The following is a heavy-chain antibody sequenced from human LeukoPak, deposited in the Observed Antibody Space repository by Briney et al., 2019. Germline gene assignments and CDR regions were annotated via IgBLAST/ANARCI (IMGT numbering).Heavy chain of an antibody. CDR1: GFPFSNYD. D-gene: IGHD4-17*01. CDR3: ARRAYGDYGRWYYNL. J-gene: IGHJ2*01. Sequence: GGSLRLSCAAAGFPFSNYDMHWVRQPSGRGLEWVSAIDAAGDTNYPDSVKGRIAISRENAKNSLYLQMNSLRVGDTAVYYCARRAYGDYGRWYYNLWGRGTLVTVSS. CDR2: IDAAGDT. V-gene: IGHV3-13*01.